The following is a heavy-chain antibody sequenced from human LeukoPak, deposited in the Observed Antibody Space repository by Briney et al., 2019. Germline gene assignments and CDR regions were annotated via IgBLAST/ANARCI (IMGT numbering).Heavy chain of an antibody. J-gene: IGHJ5*02. CDR2: IYYSGST. V-gene: IGHV4-39*07. CDR1: GGSISSSSYY. D-gene: IGHD6-13*01. Sequence: SETLSLTCTVSGGSISSSSYYWGWIRQPPGKGLEWIGSIYYSGSTYYNPSLKSRVTISVDTSKNQFSLKLSSVTAADTAVYYCARECLIAAAGNGWFDPWGQGTLVTVSS. CDR3: ARECLIAAAGNGWFDP.